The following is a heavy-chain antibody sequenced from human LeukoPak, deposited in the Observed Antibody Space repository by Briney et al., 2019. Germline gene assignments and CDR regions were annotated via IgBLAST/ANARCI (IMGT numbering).Heavy chain of an antibody. V-gene: IGHV1-3*01. D-gene: IGHD6-19*01. CDR3: ARAPSSGWYYDY. Sequence: NFQGRVSITRDTSANTAYVELSSLRSEDTAVYYCARAPSSGWYYDYWGQGTLVTVSS. J-gene: IGHJ4*02.